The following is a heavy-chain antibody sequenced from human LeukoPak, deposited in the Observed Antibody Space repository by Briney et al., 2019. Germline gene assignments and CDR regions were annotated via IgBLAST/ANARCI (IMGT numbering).Heavy chain of an antibody. V-gene: IGHV3-21*01. CDR1: GFIFSSYS. Sequence: GGSLRLSCAASGFIFSSYSMNWVRQAPGKGLEWVSSISSSSSYIYYADSVKGRFTISRDNAKNSLYLQMNSLRAEDTAVYYCARDGEDSGSYYGSWGQGTLVTVSS. CDR2: ISSSSSYI. CDR3: ARDGEDSGSYYGS. J-gene: IGHJ5*02. D-gene: IGHD1-26*01.